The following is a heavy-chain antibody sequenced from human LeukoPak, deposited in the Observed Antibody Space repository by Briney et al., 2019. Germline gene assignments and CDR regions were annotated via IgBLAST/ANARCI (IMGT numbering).Heavy chain of an antibody. J-gene: IGHJ5*02. CDR3: ASYYSNYYWFDP. V-gene: IGHV4-30-4*01. CDR1: GGSISSGDYY. Sequence: PSETLSLTCTVSGGSISSGDYYWSWIRQPPGKGLEWIGYIYYSGSTHYNPSLKSRFTISVGTSKNQFSLKLSSVTAADTAVYYCASYYSNYYWFDPWGQGTLVTVSS. D-gene: IGHD4-11*01. CDR2: IYYSGST.